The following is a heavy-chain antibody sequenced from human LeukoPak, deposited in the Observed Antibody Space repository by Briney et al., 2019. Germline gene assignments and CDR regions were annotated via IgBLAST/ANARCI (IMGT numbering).Heavy chain of an antibody. CDR2: IYTSGST. D-gene: IGHD3-9*01. J-gene: IGHJ6*03. V-gene: IGHV4-4*09. CDR3: ARQNYDILTGFYGGGTYNYYYTDV. Sequence: NSSETLSLTCTVSGGSISSYYWSWIRQPPGKGLEWIGYIYTSGSTNYNPSLESRVTISVDTSKNQFSLKLSSVTAADTAVYYCARQNYDILTGFYGGGTYNYYYTDVWGKGTTVIVSS. CDR1: GGSISSYY.